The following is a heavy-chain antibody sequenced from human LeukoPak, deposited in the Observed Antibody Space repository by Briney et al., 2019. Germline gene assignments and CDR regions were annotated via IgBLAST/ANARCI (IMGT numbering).Heavy chain of an antibody. J-gene: IGHJ6*04. Sequence: KPSETLSLTCAVYGGSFSGYYWSWIRQPAGKGLEWIGRIYTSGSTNYNPSLKSRVTISVDTSKNQFSLKLSSVTAADTAVYYCAREEDCSSTSCYVVWGKGTTVTVSS. CDR3: AREEDCSSTSCYVV. V-gene: IGHV4-4*07. CDR1: GGSFSGYY. D-gene: IGHD2-2*01. CDR2: IYTSGST.